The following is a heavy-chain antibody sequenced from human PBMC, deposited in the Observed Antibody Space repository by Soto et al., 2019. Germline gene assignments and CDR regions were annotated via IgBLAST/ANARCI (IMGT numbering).Heavy chain of an antibody. J-gene: IGHJ4*02. Sequence: VHLKRGAEGLLKPWGPLSFTGPVNGGSLRGNSWGGFGHPPGKGLEWIGEIKDGGRTNYSPSLKSRATISSDTSNNQFSLRLYSVTAADTGVYYCARGQEGVVATHWDQGTLVTVSS. CDR3: ARGQEGVVATH. V-gene: IGHV4-34*01. CDR1: GGSLRGNS. CDR2: IKDGGRT. D-gene: IGHD5-12*01.